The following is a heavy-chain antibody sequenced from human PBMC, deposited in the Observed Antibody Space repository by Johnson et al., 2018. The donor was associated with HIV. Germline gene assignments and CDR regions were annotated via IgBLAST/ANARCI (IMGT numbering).Heavy chain of an antibody. D-gene: IGHD3-10*01. V-gene: IGHV3-9*01. Sequence: VQLVESGGGLVQPGRSLRLSCAASGFTFDDYAMHWVRQAPGKGLEWVSGISWNIGSIGYADSVKGRFTISRDNAKNSLYLQMNSLRAEDTALYYCAREALTYYDSSGSYYPVHDAFDIWGLGTMVTVSS. J-gene: IGHJ3*02. CDR3: AREALTYYDSSGSYYPVHDAFDI. CDR1: GFTFDDYA. CDR2: ISWNIGSI.